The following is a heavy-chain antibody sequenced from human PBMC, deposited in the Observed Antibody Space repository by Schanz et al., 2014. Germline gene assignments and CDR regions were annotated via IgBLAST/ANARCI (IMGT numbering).Heavy chain of an antibody. J-gene: IGHJ5*02. V-gene: IGHV3-66*01. CDR3: ASRSEYVAT. CDR2: IYSRGGT. Sequence: EVQLEESGGGLVQPGGSLRLSCAASGFNVGNNYMSWVRQPPGKGLECISIIYSRGGTFHADSVKGRFTISRDKSKNTLDLEMNSLRAEDPAVYSCASRSEYVATWGQGILVTVSS. CDR1: GFNVGNNY. D-gene: IGHD3-10*02.